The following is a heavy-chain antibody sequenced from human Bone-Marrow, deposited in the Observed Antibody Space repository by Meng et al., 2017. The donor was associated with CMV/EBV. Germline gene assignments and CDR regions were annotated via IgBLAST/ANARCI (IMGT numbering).Heavy chain of an antibody. J-gene: IGHJ6*02. CDR1: GYTFNDYY. CDR3: ARRSYQLLYGYYYYGMDV. Sequence: SVKVSCKASGYTFNDYYISWVRQAPGQGLEWMGRIIPILGIANYAQRFQGRVTITADKSTSTAYMELSSLRSEDTAVYYCARRSYQLLYGYYYYGMDVWGQGTTVTVSS. V-gene: IGHV1-69*02. D-gene: IGHD2-2*02. CDR2: IIPILGIA.